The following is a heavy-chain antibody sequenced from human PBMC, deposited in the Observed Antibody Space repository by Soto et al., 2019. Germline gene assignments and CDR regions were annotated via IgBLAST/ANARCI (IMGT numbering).Heavy chain of an antibody. J-gene: IGHJ4*02. CDR3: ARDQDRGYSGY. V-gene: IGHV1-69*08. CDR1: GGTFSSYT. D-gene: IGHD3-10*01. CDR2: IIPILGIA. Sequence: QVQLVQSGAEVKKPGSSVKVSCKASGGTFSSYTISWVRQAPGQGLEWMGRIIPILGIADYAQKFQGRVTITADKSTSTAYMELSSLRSEDTAVYYCARDQDRGYSGYWGQGTLVTVSS.